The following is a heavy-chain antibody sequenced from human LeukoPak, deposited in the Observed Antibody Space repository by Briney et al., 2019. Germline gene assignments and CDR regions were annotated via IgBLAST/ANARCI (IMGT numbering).Heavy chain of an antibody. CDR1: GFTFSDYY. CDR2: ISSSGSTI. V-gene: IGHV3-11*04. CDR3: ARDRTGVVPAANFDY. J-gene: IGHJ4*02. Sequence: PGGSLRLSCAASGFTFSDYYMSWIRQAPGKGLEWVSYISSSGSTIYYADSVKGRFTISRDNAKNSLYLQMNSLRAEDTAVYYCARDRTGVVPAANFDYWGQGTLVTVSS. D-gene: IGHD2-2*01.